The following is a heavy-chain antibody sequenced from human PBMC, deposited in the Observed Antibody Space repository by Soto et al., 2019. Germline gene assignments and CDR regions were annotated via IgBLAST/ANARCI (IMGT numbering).Heavy chain of an antibody. D-gene: IGHD3-10*01. CDR2: ISSSSSTI. J-gene: IGHJ5*02. Sequence: GGSLRLSCAASGFTFSSYSMNWLRQAPGKWLEWVSYISSSSSTIYYADSVNGRFTISRDNSKNSLYVQMNSLRDEDTAVYYSARDPVQDYYGSGSSTWGQGTLVTVSS. CDR3: ARDPVQDYYGSGSST. V-gene: IGHV3-48*02. CDR1: GFTFSSYS.